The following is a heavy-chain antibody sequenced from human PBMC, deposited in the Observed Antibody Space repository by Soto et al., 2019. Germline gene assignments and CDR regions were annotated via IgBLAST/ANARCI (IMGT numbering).Heavy chain of an antibody. J-gene: IGHJ1*01. CDR2: ISGSGGTT. Sequence: EVQLLESGGGLVQPGGSLRLSCAASGFSFSTYAMSWVRQAPGKGLEWVSGISGSGGTTYYADSVKGRFTISRDNSKNTLYLQVNSLRAEDTAVYYCAKDQAAAGTISRYFQHWGQGTLVTVPS. CDR1: GFSFSTYA. D-gene: IGHD6-13*01. V-gene: IGHV3-23*01. CDR3: AKDQAAAGTISRYFQH.